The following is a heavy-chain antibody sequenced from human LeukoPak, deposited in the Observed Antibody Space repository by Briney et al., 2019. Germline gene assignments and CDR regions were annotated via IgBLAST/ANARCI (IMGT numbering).Heavy chain of an antibody. CDR3: AMDTGNYPHVAFDI. D-gene: IGHD1-26*01. V-gene: IGHV4-39*07. CDR1: GGSIGSSIYY. J-gene: IGHJ3*02. Sequence: PSETLSLTCTVSGGSIGSSIYYWGWIRQPPGKGLEWIGNIYYSGSTYYNPSLKSRVTISIDTSKSQFSLKLSSVTAADTAVYYCAMDTGNYPHVAFDIWGQGTLVTVSS. CDR2: IYYSGST.